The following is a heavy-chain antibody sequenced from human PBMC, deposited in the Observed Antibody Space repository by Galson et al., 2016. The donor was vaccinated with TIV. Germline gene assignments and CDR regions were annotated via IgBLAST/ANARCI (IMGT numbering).Heavy chain of an antibody. J-gene: IGHJ3*01. Sequence: SLRLSCAASGFTFSSYKMNWVRQAPGKGLEWVAVISYDGSNENYADSVKGRFTVSRDNSENTLYLQMNSLRAEDTALYYCAKEENSGYYPNDAFDFWGQGTMVTVS. CDR2: ISYDGSNE. CDR3: AKEENSGYYPNDAFDF. V-gene: IGHV3-30*18. CDR1: GFTFSSYK. D-gene: IGHD3-3*01.